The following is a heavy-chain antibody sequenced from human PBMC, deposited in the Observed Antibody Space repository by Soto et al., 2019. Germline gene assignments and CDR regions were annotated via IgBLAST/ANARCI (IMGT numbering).Heavy chain of an antibody. CDR2: ISWNSGNI. D-gene: IGHD3-9*01. V-gene: IGHV3-9*01. CDR1: GFTFDDYA. CDR3: AKDSAYDILTGYAFDI. J-gene: IGHJ3*02. Sequence: LRLSCAASGFTFDDYAMHWVRQAPGKGLEWVSGISWNSGNIGYADSVKGRFTISRDNAKNSLYLQMNSLRAEDTALYYCAKDSAYDILTGYAFDIWGQGTMVTVSS.